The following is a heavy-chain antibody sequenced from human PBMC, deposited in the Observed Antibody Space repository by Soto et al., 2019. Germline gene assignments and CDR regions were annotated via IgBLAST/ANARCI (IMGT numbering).Heavy chain of an antibody. J-gene: IGHJ6*02. CDR2: INHSGST. Sequence: SETLSLTCAVYGGSFSGYYWSWIRQPPGKGLEWIGEINHSGSTNYNPSLKGRVTISVDTSKNQFSLKLSSVTAADTAVYYCARGLGYCSGGSCLDYGMDVWGQGTTVTVSS. CDR3: ARGLGYCSGGSCLDYGMDV. D-gene: IGHD2-15*01. CDR1: GGSFSGYY. V-gene: IGHV4-34*01.